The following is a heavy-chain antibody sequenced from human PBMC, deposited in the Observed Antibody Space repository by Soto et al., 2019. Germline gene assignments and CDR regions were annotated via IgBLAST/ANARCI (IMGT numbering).Heavy chain of an antibody. V-gene: IGHV3-7*01. J-gene: IGHJ6*02. CDR1: GFTFSNYW. CDR3: ARIASSGRGWDV. Sequence: EVQLVESGGGLVQPGGSLRLSCVDSGFTFSNYWMSWVRQAPVKGLEWVGNIKQDGSEENYVDSVKGRFTISRDNAKNSMYLQMNSLRAEDTAVYSCARIASSGRGWDVWGQGTTVVVSS. CDR2: IKQDGSEE. D-gene: IGHD3-10*01.